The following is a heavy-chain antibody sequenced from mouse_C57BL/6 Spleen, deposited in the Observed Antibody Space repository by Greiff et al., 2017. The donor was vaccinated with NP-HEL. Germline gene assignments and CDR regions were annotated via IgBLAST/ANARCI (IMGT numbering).Heavy chain of an antibody. J-gene: IGHJ2*01. CDR1: GYTFTSYW. Sequence: VQLQQPGAELVMPGASVKLSCKASGYTFTSYWMHWVKQRPGQGLEWIGEIDPSDSYTNYTQKFKGKSTLTVDKSSSTAYMQLSSLISVDSAVYYCARGRPFDYWGQGTTLTVSS. CDR2: IDPSDSYT. CDR3: ARGRPFDY. V-gene: IGHV1-69*01.